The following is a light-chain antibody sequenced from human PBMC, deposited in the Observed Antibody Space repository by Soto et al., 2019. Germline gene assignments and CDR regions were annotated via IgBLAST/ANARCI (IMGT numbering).Light chain of an antibody. Sequence: QSALTQPPSASGTPGQRVTISCSGSSSNIGSNTVNWYQQLPGTAPKLLIYSNNQRPSGVPDRFSGSKSGTSASLTISGPQAEDEADYYCTSYSRYRVLVFGGGTKVTVL. CDR3: TSYSRYRVLV. CDR1: SSNIGSNT. CDR2: SNN. J-gene: IGLJ3*02. V-gene: IGLV1-44*01.